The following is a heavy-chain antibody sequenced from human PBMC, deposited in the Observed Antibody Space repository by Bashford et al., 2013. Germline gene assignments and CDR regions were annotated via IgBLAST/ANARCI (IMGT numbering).Heavy chain of an antibody. CDR2: ISSDVYST. CDR1: IHLQYLW. CDR3: ARRAGTSYGMDV. Sequence: GGSRETLLCSLWIHLQYLWNEVGPPGSRKGLEWVSYISSDVYSTSYADSVKGRFTISRDNAKNSLYLQMNSLRADDTAVYYCARRAGTSYGMDVWGQGTTVTVSS. J-gene: IGHJ6*02. V-gene: IGHV3-48*03.